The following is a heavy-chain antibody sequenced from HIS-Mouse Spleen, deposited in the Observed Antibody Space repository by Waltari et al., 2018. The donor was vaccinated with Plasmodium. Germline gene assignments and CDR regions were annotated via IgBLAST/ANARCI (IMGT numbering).Heavy chain of an antibody. Sequence: QVQLVQSGAEVKKPGASVKVSCKASGYTFTGYYMHWVRQAPGQGLEWRGWINPNSGGTNYAQKFQGRVTMTRETSISTAYMELSRLRSDDTAVYYCARVLGYKAAAGTFVEYFQHWGQGTLVTVSS. V-gene: IGHV1-2*02. CDR2: INPNSGGT. J-gene: IGHJ1*01. CDR3: ARVLGYKAAAGTFVEYFQH. D-gene: IGHD6-13*01. CDR1: GYTFTGYY.